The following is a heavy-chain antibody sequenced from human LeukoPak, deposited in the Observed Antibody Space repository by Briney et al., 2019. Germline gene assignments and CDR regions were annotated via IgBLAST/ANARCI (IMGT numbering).Heavy chain of an antibody. Sequence: GGSLRLSCAASGFTFSSYAMHWVRQAPGTGLEWVAVISYDGSNKYYADSVKGRFTISRDNSKNTLYLQMNSLRAEDTAVYYCARDRYYYDSSGYYSPPYWGQGTLVTVPS. J-gene: IGHJ4*02. CDR1: GFTFSSYA. CDR3: ARDRYYYDSSGYYSPPY. CDR2: ISYDGSNK. D-gene: IGHD3-22*01. V-gene: IGHV3-30-3*01.